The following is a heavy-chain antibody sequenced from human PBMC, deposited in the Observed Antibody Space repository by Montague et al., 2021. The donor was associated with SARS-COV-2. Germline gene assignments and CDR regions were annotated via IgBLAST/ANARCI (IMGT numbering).Heavy chain of an antibody. CDR2: IYNSGST. CDR3: KCPHYDILTGPSTDV. D-gene: IGHD3-9*01. V-gene: IGHV4-59*12. CDR1: GGSISSNY. J-gene: IGHJ6*02. Sequence: SETLSLTCTVSGGSISSNYWSWIRQPQGKGMERNGFIYNSGSTNYNHSLKRRVTISVDTSKNQFSLKLSSVTAADTAVYYCKCPHYDILTGPSTDVWGQGTTVTVSS.